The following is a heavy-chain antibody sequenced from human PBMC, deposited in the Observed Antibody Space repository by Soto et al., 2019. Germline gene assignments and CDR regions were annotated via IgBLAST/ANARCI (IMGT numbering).Heavy chain of an antibody. CDR1: GFTFSNFG. Sequence: PGGSLRLSCAASGFTFSNFGMHWVRQAPGKGLDWVASISYDGNIKYSADSVKGRFTISRDNSKSTLYLQMNSLRSEDTAVYYCAKFWGYCIGTGCLADYFAVDVWGQGTTVTVSS. CDR3: AKFWGYCIGTGCLADYFAVDV. J-gene: IGHJ6*02. D-gene: IGHD2-2*01. CDR2: ISYDGNIK. V-gene: IGHV3-30*18.